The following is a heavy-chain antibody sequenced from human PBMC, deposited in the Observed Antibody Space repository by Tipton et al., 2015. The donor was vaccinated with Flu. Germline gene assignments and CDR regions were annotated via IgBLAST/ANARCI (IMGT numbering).Heavy chain of an antibody. CDR1: GDSVSRNGAA. Sequence: QVQLVQSGAEVKPSQTLSLTYAVSGDSVSRNGAAWNWIRQSPSRGLEWLGRTYYKSRWSDAYAVSVKGRLTFSADTSKNQFSLHLSSVTPEDTALYFCARSSQWDSEVLTSPYFDSWSQGTLVTVSS. V-gene: IGHV6-1*01. J-gene: IGHJ4*02. D-gene: IGHD2-8*02. CDR3: ARSSQWDSEVLTSPYFDS. CDR2: TYYKSRWSD.